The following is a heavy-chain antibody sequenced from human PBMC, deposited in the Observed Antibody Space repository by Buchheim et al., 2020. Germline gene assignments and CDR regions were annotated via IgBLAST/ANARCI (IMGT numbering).Heavy chain of an antibody. CDR2: IYYSGCT. V-gene: IGHV4-30-4*01. J-gene: IGHJ5*02. D-gene: IGHD3-10*01. CDR3: ARDCPDYGSGSSNWFDP. Sequence: QVQLQESGPGLVKPSQTLSLTCTVSGGSISSGDYYWSWIRQPPGKGLEWIGYIYYSGCTYYNPSLKSRVTISVDTTKNQFSLKLSSVTAADTAVYYCARDCPDYGSGSSNWFDPWGQGTL. CDR1: GGSISSGDYY.